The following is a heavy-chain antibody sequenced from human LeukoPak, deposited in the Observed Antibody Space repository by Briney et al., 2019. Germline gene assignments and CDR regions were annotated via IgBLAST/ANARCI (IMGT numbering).Heavy chain of an antibody. CDR2: INSDGSSI. D-gene: IGHD3/OR15-3a*01. Sequence: GGSLRLSCAASGFTFSSYWMHWVRQAPGKGLVWVSRINSDGSSISYADSVKGRFTISRDNAKNMLYLQMNSLRVEDTAVYYCARGVNWANDFWGQGTLVTVSS. CDR3: ARGVNWANDF. CDR1: GFTFSSYW. J-gene: IGHJ4*02. V-gene: IGHV3-74*01.